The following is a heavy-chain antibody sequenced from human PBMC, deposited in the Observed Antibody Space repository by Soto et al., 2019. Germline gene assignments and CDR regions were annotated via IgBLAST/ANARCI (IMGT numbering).Heavy chain of an antibody. Sequence: LSLTCTVSGGSISSGGYYWSWIRQHPGKGLEWIGYIYYSGSTYYNPSLKSRVTISVDTSKNQFSLKLSSVTAADTAVYYCARAGSYYDFWSGYTRAPHYYYYGMDVWGQGTTVTVSS. J-gene: IGHJ6*02. CDR1: GGSISSGGYY. D-gene: IGHD3-3*01. CDR3: ARAGSYYDFWSGYTRAPHYYYYGMDV. CDR2: IYYSGST. V-gene: IGHV4-31*03.